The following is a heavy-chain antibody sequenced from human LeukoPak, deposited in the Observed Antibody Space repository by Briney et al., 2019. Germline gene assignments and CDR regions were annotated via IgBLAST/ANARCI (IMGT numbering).Heavy chain of an antibody. V-gene: IGHV3-48*04. CDR2: ISPGGNTI. J-gene: IGHJ4*02. CDR1: GFIFRSHG. D-gene: IGHD4-17*01. CDR3: ARVRGPTVTTMYFDY. Sequence: GGSLRLSCAGAGFIFRSHGMIWVRQAPGRGLEWVSYISPGGNTIYYADSMKGRFTVSRDDAKNSLSLHMNSLRAEDTAVYYCARVRGPTVTTMYFDYWGQGTLVTVSS.